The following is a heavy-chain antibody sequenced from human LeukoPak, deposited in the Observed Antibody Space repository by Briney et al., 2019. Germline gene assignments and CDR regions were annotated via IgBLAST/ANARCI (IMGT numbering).Heavy chain of an antibody. V-gene: IGHV1-8*01. J-gene: IGHJ4*02. D-gene: IGHD3-9*01. Sequence: AASVTVSCTASGYTFTSYDINWVRQATGQGLEWMGWMNPNSGNTGYAQKFQGRVTMTRNTSISTAYMELSGLRSEDTAVYYCARVPTKFHTGYYFDYWGQGTLVTVSS. CDR2: MNPNSGNT. CDR1: GYTFTSYD. CDR3: ARVPTKFHTGYYFDY.